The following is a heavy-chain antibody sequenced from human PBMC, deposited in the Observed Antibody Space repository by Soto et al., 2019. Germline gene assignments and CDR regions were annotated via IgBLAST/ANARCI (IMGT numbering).Heavy chain of an antibody. J-gene: IGHJ6*02. CDR1: GFTLSEYN. V-gene: IGHV3-48*02. D-gene: IGHD3-3*01. Sequence: PGGSLRLSCAASGFTLSEYNMHWVRQAPGKGLEWMSYISSSSGIKQYADSVKGRFTISRDNAKNSLYLQMNSLRDADTAVYYCAREKEWRLYYNGMDVWGQGTTVTVSS. CDR3: AREKEWRLYYNGMDV. CDR2: ISSSSGIK.